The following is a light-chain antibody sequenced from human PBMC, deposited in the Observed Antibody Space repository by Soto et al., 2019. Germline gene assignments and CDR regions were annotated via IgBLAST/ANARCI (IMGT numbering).Light chain of an antibody. J-gene: IGLJ2*01. CDR2: DVS. V-gene: IGLV2-14*01. CDR3: SSYTNNNIHVV. Sequence: QSALTQPASVSGSPGQSITISCTGTSSDVGGYNYVSWYQQHPGKAPKVMIYDVSHRPSGVSDRFSGSKSGNTASLTISGLQAEDEADYYCSSYTNNNIHVVFGGGTKVTVL. CDR1: SSDVGGYNY.